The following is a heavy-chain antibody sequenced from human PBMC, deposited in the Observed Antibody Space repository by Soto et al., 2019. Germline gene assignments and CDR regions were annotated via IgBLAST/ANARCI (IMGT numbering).Heavy chain of an antibody. CDR1: GYSFSSYW. V-gene: IGHV5-51*01. J-gene: IGHJ4*02. D-gene: IGHD6-13*01. Sequence: PGESLKISCKGSGYSFSSYWIAWVRQMPGKGLEWMGIIYPGDSDTRYGPSFQGQVTISADKSINTAYLQWSSLKASDTAMYYCARSDSSSWSFDYWGQGTLVTVSS. CDR2: IYPGDSDT. CDR3: ARSDSSSWSFDY.